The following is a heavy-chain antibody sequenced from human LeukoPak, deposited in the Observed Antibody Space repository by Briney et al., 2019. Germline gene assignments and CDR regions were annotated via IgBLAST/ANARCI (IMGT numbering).Heavy chain of an antibody. D-gene: IGHD2-15*01. J-gene: IGHJ3*02. V-gene: IGHV1-46*01. Sequence: ASVKVSCKASGYTFTSYYMHWVRQAPGQGLEWMGIINPSGGSTSYAQKFQGRVTMTRDMSTSTVYMELSSLRAEDTAVYYCARDSPPLRGGKPWATSFDDAFDIWGQGTMVTVSS. CDR1: GYTFTSYY. CDR2: INPSGGST. CDR3: ARDSPPLRGGKPWATSFDDAFDI.